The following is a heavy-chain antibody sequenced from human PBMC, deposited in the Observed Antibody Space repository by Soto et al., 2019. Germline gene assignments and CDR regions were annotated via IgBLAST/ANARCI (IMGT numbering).Heavy chain of an antibody. CDR1: GYTFTSYD. Sequence: QVQLVQSGAEVKKPGASVKVSCKASGYTFTSYDINWVRQATGQGLEWMGWMNPNSGNTGYAQKFQGRVAMTRNTSISTAYMELSSLRSEDTAVYYCASGRHIAVAGTSDAFDIWGQGTMVTVSS. CDR3: ASGRHIAVAGTSDAFDI. CDR2: MNPNSGNT. D-gene: IGHD6-19*01. V-gene: IGHV1-8*01. J-gene: IGHJ3*02.